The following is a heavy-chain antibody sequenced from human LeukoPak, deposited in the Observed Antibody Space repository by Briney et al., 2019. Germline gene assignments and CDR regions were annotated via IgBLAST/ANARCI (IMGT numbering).Heavy chain of an antibody. Sequence: SETLSPTCTVSGGSISSGGYYWSWIRQPPGKGLEWIGYIYHSGSTYYNPSLKSRVTISVDRSKNQFSLKLSSVTAADTAVYYCARAPPTSIAAAGSRVNWFDPWGQGTLVTVSS. D-gene: IGHD6-13*01. CDR1: GGSISSGGYY. CDR3: ARAPPTSIAAAGSRVNWFDP. J-gene: IGHJ5*02. CDR2: IYHSGST. V-gene: IGHV4-30-2*01.